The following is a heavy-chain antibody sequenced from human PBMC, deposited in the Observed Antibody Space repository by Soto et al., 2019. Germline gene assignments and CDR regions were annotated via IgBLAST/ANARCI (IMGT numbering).Heavy chain of an antibody. V-gene: IGHV4-34*01. Sequence: PSETLSLTCAVYGGSFSGSYWNWIRQPPGKGQEWIGEINQSGSTNYNPSLKSRVTISVDTSKNQFSLKMSSVTAADSAVYYCARVVGSSGWYYGMDVWGQGTTVTVSS. J-gene: IGHJ6*02. D-gene: IGHD6-19*01. CDR1: GGSFSGSY. CDR2: INQSGST. CDR3: ARVVGSSGWYYGMDV.